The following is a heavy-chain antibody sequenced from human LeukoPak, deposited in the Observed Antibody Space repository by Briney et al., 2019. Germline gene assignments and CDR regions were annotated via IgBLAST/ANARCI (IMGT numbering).Heavy chain of an antibody. Sequence: GGSLRLSCAASGFTFSNYWMHWVRQAPGKGVVWVSRINSDGINTSYADSVKGRFTISRDNAKNSLYLQMNSLRAEDTAVYYCAELGITMIGGVWGKGTTVTISS. CDR3: AELGITMIGGV. CDR2: INSDGINT. J-gene: IGHJ6*04. D-gene: IGHD3-10*02. CDR1: GFTFSNYW. V-gene: IGHV3-74*01.